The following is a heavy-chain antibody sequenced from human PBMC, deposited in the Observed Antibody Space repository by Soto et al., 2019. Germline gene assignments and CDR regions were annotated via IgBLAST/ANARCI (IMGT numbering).Heavy chain of an antibody. D-gene: IGHD3-16*01. Sequence: PSETLSLTCTVSGGSVSSGSYYWSWLPQPPGKGLEWIGYICYGGSTNYNPSLKSRVTISVDTYKNHFNLKPSSETAADTAVDYGARCHREEEARVRGARTQHGFDPWGQGTLVTVSS. V-gene: IGHV4-61*03. CDR2: ICYGGST. CDR1: GGSVSSGSYY. CDR3: ARCHREEEARVRGARTQHGFDP. J-gene: IGHJ5*02.